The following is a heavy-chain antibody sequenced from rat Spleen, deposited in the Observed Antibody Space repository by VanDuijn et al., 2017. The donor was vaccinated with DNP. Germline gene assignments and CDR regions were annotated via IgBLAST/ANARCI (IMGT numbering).Heavy chain of an antibody. Sequence: EVQLVESGGGLVQPGRSLKLSCAASGFTFSDYYMAWVRQVPTKGLEWVAYMRYEGDNTYHGDSVKGRFTNSRDNAKSTLYLQMNSLRSEDMATYYFARDIIIRDTTSAMDAWGQGTSVTVSS. D-gene: IGHD4-3*01. CDR2: MRYEGDNT. CDR1: GFTFSDYY. J-gene: IGHJ4*01. CDR3: ARDIIIRDTTSAMDA. V-gene: IGHV5-22*01.